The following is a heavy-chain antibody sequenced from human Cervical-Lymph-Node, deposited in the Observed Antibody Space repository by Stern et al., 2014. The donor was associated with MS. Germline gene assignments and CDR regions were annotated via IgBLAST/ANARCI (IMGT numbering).Heavy chain of an antibody. CDR1: GFTFSHYS. CDR3: ARARVGDYARSPHLDS. Sequence: EVQLVRSGGGLVKPGESLRLSCDASGFTFSHYSINWVRQAPGQGLEWISSISNNSTHTYYADSVEGRFTISRDSAKDSVSLHMVSLRAEDTAVYYCARARVGDYARSPHLDSWGQGTLVTVSS. CDR2: ISNNSTHT. V-gene: IGHV3-21*01. D-gene: IGHD4-17*01. J-gene: IGHJ4*02.